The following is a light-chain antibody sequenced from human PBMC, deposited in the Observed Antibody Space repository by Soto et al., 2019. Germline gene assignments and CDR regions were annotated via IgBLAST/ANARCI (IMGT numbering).Light chain of an antibody. CDR1: QSVLYSSNNKNY. V-gene: IGKV4-1*01. CDR3: QQYFRTPIT. CDR2: WAS. J-gene: IGKJ4*01. Sequence: DIVLPLSPDSLTVSLGGRAPINCRSRQSVLYSSNNKNYLAWYQQKAGQPPRLLINWASTRDSGVPDRFSGSGSGTDFTLTISSLQAEDAAVYSCQQYFRTPITFGGGTKVDIK.